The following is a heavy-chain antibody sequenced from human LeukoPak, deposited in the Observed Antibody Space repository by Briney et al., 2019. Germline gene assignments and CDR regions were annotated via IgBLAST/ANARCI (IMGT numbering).Heavy chain of an antibody. Sequence: PGGSLRLSCAASGFTFSSYGMHWVRQAPGKGLEWVAVIWYDGSNKYYADSVKGRYTISRDNAKNTVYLQMNSLRAEDTAVYFCTRRMRGLGSYSDAFDIWGQGTMVTVSS. CDR2: IWYDGSNK. D-gene: IGHD3-10*01. CDR1: GFTFSSYG. V-gene: IGHV3-33*01. J-gene: IGHJ3*02. CDR3: TRRMRGLGSYSDAFDI.